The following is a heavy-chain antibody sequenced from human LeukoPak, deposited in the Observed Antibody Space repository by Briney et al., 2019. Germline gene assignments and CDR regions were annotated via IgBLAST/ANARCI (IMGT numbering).Heavy chain of an antibody. J-gene: IGHJ4*02. D-gene: IGHD6-13*01. Sequence: ASVKVSCKASGYRLTSYAMNGVRHAPGQGVEWMEWINTKTGNSTYAQGVTGRFVFSLDTSVSTAYLQISSLKAEDTAVYYCAREGDSSSWGQGTLVTVSS. CDR3: AREGDSSS. V-gene: IGHV7-4-1*02. CDR2: INTKTGNS. CDR1: GYRLTSYA.